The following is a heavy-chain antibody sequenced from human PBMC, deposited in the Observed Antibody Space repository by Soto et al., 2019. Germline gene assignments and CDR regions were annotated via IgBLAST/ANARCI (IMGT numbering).Heavy chain of an antibody. CDR3: ARWDSSGWYYFDY. Sequence: ASVKVSCKASGYTFTGYYMHWVRQAPGQGLEWMGWINPNSGGTNYAQKLQGRVTMTTDTSTSTAYMELRSLRSDDTAVYYCARWDSSGWYYFDYWGQGTLVTVSS. D-gene: IGHD6-19*01. CDR1: GYTFTGYY. V-gene: IGHV1-2*02. J-gene: IGHJ4*02. CDR2: INPNSGGT.